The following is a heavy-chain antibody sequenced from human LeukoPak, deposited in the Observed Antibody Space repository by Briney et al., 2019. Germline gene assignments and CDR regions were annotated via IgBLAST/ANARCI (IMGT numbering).Heavy chain of an antibody. Sequence: GSLRLSCAASGFTFSNAWMSWVRQAPGKGLEWVGRIKSKTDGGTTDYAAPVKGRFTISRDDSKNTLYLQMNSLRAEDTAVYYCARDGAGRRFFDYWGQGTLVTVSS. V-gene: IGHV3-15*01. J-gene: IGHJ4*02. CDR3: ARDGAGRRFFDY. CDR2: IKSKTDGGTT. CDR1: GFTFSNAW. D-gene: IGHD3-10*01.